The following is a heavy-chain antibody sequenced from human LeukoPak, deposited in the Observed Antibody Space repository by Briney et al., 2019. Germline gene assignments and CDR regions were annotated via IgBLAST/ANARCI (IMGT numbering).Heavy chain of an antibody. J-gene: IGHJ4*02. V-gene: IGHV3-23*01. Sequence: GGSLRLSCVASGFTFSSYAMSGVRQAPGKGLEGVSAISGSGGGTYYADSGKGRFTISRDNAKNTLYLQMNSLRAEDTAVYYCAKGDDIVVVPAATDYWGQGTLVTVSS. CDR3: AKGDDIVVVPAATDY. D-gene: IGHD2-2*01. CDR2: ISGSGGGT. CDR1: GFTFSSYA.